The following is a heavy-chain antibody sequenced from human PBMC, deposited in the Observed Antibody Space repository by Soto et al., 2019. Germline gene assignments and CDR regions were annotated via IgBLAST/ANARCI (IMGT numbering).Heavy chain of an antibody. Sequence: QVQLVQSGAEVKKPGASVKVSCQTSGYTFTHHGISWVRQAPGQGLEWVGWISAFTDFTDYAQKFQGRVTLTTDKPTSTAYMALRSLTSDDTAVYYCVKARPRLTQNMDGIFWGQRTLVTVSS. J-gene: IGHJ4*02. V-gene: IGHV1-18*01. CDR3: VKARPRLTQNMDGIF. CDR2: ISAFTDFT. CDR1: GYTFTHHG. D-gene: IGHD6-19*01.